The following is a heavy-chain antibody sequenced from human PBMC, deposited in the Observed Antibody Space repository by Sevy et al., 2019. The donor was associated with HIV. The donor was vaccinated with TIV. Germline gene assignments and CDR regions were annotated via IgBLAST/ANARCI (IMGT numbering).Heavy chain of an antibody. CDR1: GGSISGYY. CDR2: IYHSGST. CDR3: ARRGQLANSYYGMDV. D-gene: IGHD3-10*01. Sequence: SETLSLTCSVSGGSISGYYWSWIRQPPGKGLEWIGYIYHSGSTIYNPSLNSRGTISVDTAKTQFSLKLTSVTAADTAVYYCARRGQLANSYYGMDVWGQGTTVTVSS. J-gene: IGHJ6*02. V-gene: IGHV4-59*12.